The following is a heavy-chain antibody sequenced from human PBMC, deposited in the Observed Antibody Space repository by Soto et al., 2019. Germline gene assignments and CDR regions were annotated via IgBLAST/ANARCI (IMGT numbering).Heavy chain of an antibody. CDR2: VKREIDGATT. Sequence: LRLSCAPSESTLSNVWMSWVRQPPGKGLEWVGRVKREIDGATTDYAAPVKGRFRISRDDSKNTVYLQMNSLRTEDTAVYYCTTDPIRDYWGLGTLVTVSS. J-gene: IGHJ4*02. CDR3: TTDPIRDY. D-gene: IGHD2-21*01. V-gene: IGHV3-15*01. CDR1: ESTLSNVW.